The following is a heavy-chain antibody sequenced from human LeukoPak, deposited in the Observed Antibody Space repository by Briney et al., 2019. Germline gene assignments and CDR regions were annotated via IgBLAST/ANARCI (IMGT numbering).Heavy chain of an antibody. CDR3: AKGPFAPRILTGLDAFDI. D-gene: IGHD3-9*01. CDR2: ISGSGGST. J-gene: IGHJ3*02. V-gene: IGHV3-23*01. CDR1: GFTFSSYA. Sequence: PGGSLRLSCAASGFTFSSYAMSWVRQAPGKGLEWVSAISGSGGSTYYADSVKGGFTISRDNSKNTLYLQINSLIAEDTAVYYCAKGPFAPRILTGLDAFDIWGQGTMVTVSS.